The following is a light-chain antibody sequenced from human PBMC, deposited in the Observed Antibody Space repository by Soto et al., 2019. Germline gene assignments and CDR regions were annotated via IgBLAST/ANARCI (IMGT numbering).Light chain of an antibody. V-gene: IGKV1-12*01. J-gene: IGKJ4*01. CDR1: QNIRNW. Sequence: DIQITQSPSTLSASVGDSVTITCRASQNIRNWLAWYQQKTGKAPNPLIYDASSLQSGVPSRFRGRCSGTDFTLAISRLQPEDFETYYCQQANSFPLTFGGGTKVDIK. CDR3: QQANSFPLT. CDR2: DAS.